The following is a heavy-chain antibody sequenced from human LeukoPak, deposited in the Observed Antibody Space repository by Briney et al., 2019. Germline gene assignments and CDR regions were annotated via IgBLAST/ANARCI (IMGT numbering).Heavy chain of an antibody. CDR1: GGSISSYD. Sequence: PSETLSLTCTVSGGSISSYDWSWIRQPPGKGLEWIGYIYTSGSTNYNPSLKSRVTISVDTSKNQFSLKLSSVTAADTAVYYCARRGYSNLYYYYHYMDVWGKGTTVTVSS. J-gene: IGHJ6*03. V-gene: IGHV4-4*09. CDR3: ARRGYSNLYYYYHYMDV. D-gene: IGHD4-11*01. CDR2: IYTSGST.